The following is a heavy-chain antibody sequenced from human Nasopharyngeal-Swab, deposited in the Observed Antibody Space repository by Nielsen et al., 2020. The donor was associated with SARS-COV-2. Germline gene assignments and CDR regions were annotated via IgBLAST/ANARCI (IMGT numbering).Heavy chain of an antibody. Sequence: ASVQVSCKASGYTFTSYDINWVRQATGQGIEWMGWMNPNSGNTGYAQQFQGRVTMTRNTSISTAYMELSSLRSEDTAVYYCARGAGDSYYYYYYGMDVWGQGTTVTVSS. CDR3: ARGAGDSYYYYYYGMDV. CDR1: GYTFTSYD. CDR2: MNPNSGNT. J-gene: IGHJ6*02. V-gene: IGHV1-8*01. D-gene: IGHD2-21*02.